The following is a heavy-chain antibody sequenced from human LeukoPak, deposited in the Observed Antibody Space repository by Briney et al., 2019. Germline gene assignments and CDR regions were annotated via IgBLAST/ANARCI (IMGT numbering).Heavy chain of an antibody. Sequence: PGRSLRLSCAASIFTFSSSAMHWVRQAPGKGLEWVAVISSDGNKKYYADSVKGRFILSRDNSKNTVYLQMSSLRTEDTAMYYCAREADSSWFWAFFDYWGQGTLVTVSS. J-gene: IGHJ4*02. CDR2: ISSDGNKK. V-gene: IGHV3-30-3*01. D-gene: IGHD6-13*01. CDR3: AREADSSWFWAFFDY. CDR1: IFTFSSSA.